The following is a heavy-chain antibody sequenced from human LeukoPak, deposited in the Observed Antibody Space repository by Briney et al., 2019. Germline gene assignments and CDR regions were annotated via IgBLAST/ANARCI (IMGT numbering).Heavy chain of an antibody. CDR3: VRSRIWEVLSSFDL. Sequence: QPGGSLRLSCAASGFTFRSYAMHWVRQAPGKGLEWVALMSFDESSKDYADSVKGRFTISRDNSNDTLFLQMSSLRADDTAVYYCVRSRIWEVLSSFDLWGQGALVIVSS. CDR2: MSFDESSK. V-gene: IGHV3-30*04. D-gene: IGHD1-26*01. CDR1: GFTFRSYA. J-gene: IGHJ4*02.